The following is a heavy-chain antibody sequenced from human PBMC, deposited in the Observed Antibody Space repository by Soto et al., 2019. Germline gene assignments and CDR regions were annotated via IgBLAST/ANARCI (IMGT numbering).Heavy chain of an antibody. J-gene: IGHJ5*02. CDR1: GGTFSSYT. D-gene: IGHD1-26*01. V-gene: IGHV1-69*04. CDR2: IIPILGIA. Sequence: SVQGSCKTSGGTFSSYTSSWVRQAPGQGLEWMGRIIPILGIANYAQRFQGRVTITADKSTSTAYMELSSLRSEDTAVYYCARDHWIRGSGSTSVNWFDPWGQGTLVTVSS. CDR3: ARDHWIRGSGSTSVNWFDP.